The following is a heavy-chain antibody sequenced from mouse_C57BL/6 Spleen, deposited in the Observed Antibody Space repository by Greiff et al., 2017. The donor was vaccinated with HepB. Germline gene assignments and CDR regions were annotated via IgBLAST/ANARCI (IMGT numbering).Heavy chain of an antibody. CDR3: ARERVYGKDCDD. CDR1: GYAFSSSW. Sequence: QVQLKQSGPELVKPGASVKISCKASGYAFSSSWMNWVKQRPGKGLEWIGRIYPGDGDTNYTGKFKGKATLTADKSSSTAYMQLSSLTSEDSAVYFCARERVYGKDCDDWGQGTTLTVSS. J-gene: IGHJ2*01. CDR2: IYPGDGDT. V-gene: IGHV1-82*01. D-gene: IGHD1-1*02.